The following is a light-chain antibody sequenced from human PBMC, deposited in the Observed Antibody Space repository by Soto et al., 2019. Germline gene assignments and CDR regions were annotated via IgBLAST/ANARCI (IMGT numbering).Light chain of an antibody. CDR3: QSHDSSLSGSV. CDR2: GSS. CDR1: SSNIGAGYD. V-gene: IGLV1-40*01. Sequence: QSVLTQPPSVSGAPGQRVTISCTGSSSNIGAGYDVHWYQQLPGTAPKLLIYGSSNRPSGVPDRFSGSNSGTSASLAITGLQAEDEADYYCQSHDSSLSGSVFGGGTQLTVL. J-gene: IGLJ3*02.